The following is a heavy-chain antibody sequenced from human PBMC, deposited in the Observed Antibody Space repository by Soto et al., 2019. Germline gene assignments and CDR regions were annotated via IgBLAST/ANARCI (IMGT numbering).Heavy chain of an antibody. CDR2: INPLKGDT. CDR1: GYTFTTYG. J-gene: IGHJ3*01. CDR3: ARVKVPAAVLGAFDV. D-gene: IGHD2-2*01. V-gene: IGHV1-18*01. Sequence: QAQLVQSGGEMKKAGASVKVSCKASGYTFTTYGITWVGQAPGQGLDWMGWINPLKGDTKSAANFQDRVTMTTDTSTRTAYMELRSLRSDDTAVYYCARVKVPAAVLGAFDVWGQGTLVTVSS.